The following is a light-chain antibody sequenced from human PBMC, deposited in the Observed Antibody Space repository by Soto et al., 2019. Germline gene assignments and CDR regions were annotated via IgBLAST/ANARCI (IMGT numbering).Light chain of an antibody. CDR2: ASS. CDR1: QTISSW. CDR3: LQTTSFPWP. V-gene: IGKV1-12*01. J-gene: IGKJ1*01. Sequence: DVQITQSPSTLSGSVGDRVTITCRASQTISSWLAWYQQKPGKAPKLLISASSSLQSGVPSRFSGSGSGTDFTLMISSLQPEDCAIYWCLQTTSFPWPFGQGTKVDIK.